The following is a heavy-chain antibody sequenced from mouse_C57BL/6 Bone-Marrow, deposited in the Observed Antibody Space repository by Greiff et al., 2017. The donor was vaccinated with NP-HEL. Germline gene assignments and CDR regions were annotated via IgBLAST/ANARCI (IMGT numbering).Heavy chain of an antibody. Sequence: VQLQQSGAELVRPGASVKLSCKASGYTFTDYYINWVKQRPGQGLEWIARIYPGSGNTYYNEKFKGKATLTAEKSSSTAYMQLSSLTSEDSAVYFCARGMAYYRPFDYWGQGTTLTVSA. V-gene: IGHV1-76*01. CDR1: GYTFTDYY. D-gene: IGHD2-14*01. CDR2: IYPGSGNT. CDR3: ARGMAYYRPFDY. J-gene: IGHJ2*01.